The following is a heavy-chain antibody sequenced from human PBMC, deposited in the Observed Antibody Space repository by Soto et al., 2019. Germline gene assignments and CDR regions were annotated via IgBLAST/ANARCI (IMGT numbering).Heavy chain of an antibody. V-gene: IGHV3-74*01. CDR2: ISTDGSST. J-gene: IGHJ4*02. CDR3: ARGGTVTTRWGLFDY. D-gene: IGHD4-17*01. CDR1: GFTFSSFW. Sequence: EVQLVESGGGLVQPGGYLRLSCVASGFTFSSFWMHWVRQTPGKGPVWVSRISTDGSSTGYADSVKGRFTISRDSAKNTLYLQMDSLRAEDTAIYYCARGGTVTTRWGLFDYLGQGTLVTVSS.